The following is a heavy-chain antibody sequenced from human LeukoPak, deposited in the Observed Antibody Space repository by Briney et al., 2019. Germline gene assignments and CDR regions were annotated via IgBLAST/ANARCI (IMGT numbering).Heavy chain of an antibody. D-gene: IGHD3-22*01. CDR2: IYTSGST. CDR1: GGSISSGGYY. V-gene: IGHV4-61*02. Sequence: SQTLSLTXTVSGGSISSGGYYWSWIRQPAGKGLEWIGRIYTSGSTNYNPSLKSRVTISVDTSKNQFSLKLSSVTAADTAVYYCARVTPEPYYYDSSGYYYHFDYWGQGTLVTVSS. J-gene: IGHJ4*02. CDR3: ARVTPEPYYYDSSGYYYHFDY.